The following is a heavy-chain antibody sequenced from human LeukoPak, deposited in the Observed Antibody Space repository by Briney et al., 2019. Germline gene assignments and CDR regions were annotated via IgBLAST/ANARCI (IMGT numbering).Heavy chain of an antibody. Sequence: PSETLSLTCTVSGGSISSNSYYWGWIRQPPGKGLEWIGSIYHSGSTYYNPSLKSRVTISVDTSKNQFSLKLSSVTAADTAVYYCAREEDYYGSGSAPAWGQGTLVTVSS. CDR2: IYHSGST. CDR3: AREEDYYGSGSAPA. CDR1: GGSISSNSYY. J-gene: IGHJ5*02. V-gene: IGHV4-39*07. D-gene: IGHD3-10*01.